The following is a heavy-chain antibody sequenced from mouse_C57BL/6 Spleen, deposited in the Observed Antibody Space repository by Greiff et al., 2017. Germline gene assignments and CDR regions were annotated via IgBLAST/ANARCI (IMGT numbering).Heavy chain of an antibody. CDR1: GFNIKDYY. CDR3: ASFWLRRLYYYAMDY. Sequence: VQLQQSGAELVKPGASVKLSCTASGFNIKDYYMHWVKQRTEQGLEWIGRIDPEDGETKYAPKFQGKATITADTSSNTAYLHLSSLTSEDTAVYYCASFWLRRLYYYAMDYWGQGTSVTVSS. V-gene: IGHV14-2*01. CDR2: IDPEDGET. J-gene: IGHJ4*01. D-gene: IGHD2-2*01.